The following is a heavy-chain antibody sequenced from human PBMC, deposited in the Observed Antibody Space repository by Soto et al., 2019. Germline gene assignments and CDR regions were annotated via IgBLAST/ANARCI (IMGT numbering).Heavy chain of an antibody. CDR2: IYSGGST. CDR3: ARDDTGTTQWGWFDP. V-gene: IGHV3-66*01. D-gene: IGHD1-7*01. J-gene: IGHJ5*02. Sequence: EVQLVESGGGLVQPGGSLRLSCAASGFTVSSNYMSWVRQAPGKGLEWVSVIYSGGSTYYADSVKGRFTISRDNYKNTLYLQMNSLRAEDTAVYYCARDDTGTTQWGWFDPWGQGTLVTVSS. CDR1: GFTVSSNY.